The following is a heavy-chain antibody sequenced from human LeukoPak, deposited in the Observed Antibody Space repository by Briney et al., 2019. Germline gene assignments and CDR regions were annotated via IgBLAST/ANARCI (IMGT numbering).Heavy chain of an antibody. D-gene: IGHD5-12*01. CDR3: ARRATMLAGGYFDY. J-gene: IGHJ4*02. CDR2: TYASGST. V-gene: IGHV4-4*09. Sequence: SQTLALTWTVCGVAIGGYYWSWIRHTPGKGLEWIGYTYASGSTTYNPSLKSRVTISIDTSKNQFSLKLSSVSAGDTAVYYCARRATMLAGGYFDYWGQGTLVSVSS. CDR1: GVAIGGYY.